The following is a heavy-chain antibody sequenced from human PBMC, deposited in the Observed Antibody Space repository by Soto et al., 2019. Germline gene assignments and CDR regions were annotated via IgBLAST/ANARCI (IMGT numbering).Heavy chain of an antibody. CDR3: ARGLGVTSQFDY. V-gene: IGHV4-34*01. D-gene: IGHD2-21*02. J-gene: IGHJ4*02. CDR2: INHSGST. CDR1: GGSFSGYY. Sequence: SETLSLTCAVYGGSFSGYYWSWIRQPPGKGLEWIGEINHSGSTNYNPSLKSRVTISVDRSKNQFSLKLSSVTAADTAVYYCARGLGVTSQFDYWGQGTLVTVSS.